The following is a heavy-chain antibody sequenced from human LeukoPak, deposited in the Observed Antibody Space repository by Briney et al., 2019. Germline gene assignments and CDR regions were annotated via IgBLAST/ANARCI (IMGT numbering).Heavy chain of an antibody. V-gene: IGHV4-59*01. D-gene: IGHD3-22*01. Sequence: SETLSLTCTVSGGSISGYYWTWIRQSPGKGLEWIGFIYYSGSTNYNPSLRSRVTISVDTSKNQFSLKLGSVTAADTAVYYCARINYYDITGYFYPEYWGQGTLVTVSS. CDR3: ARINYYDITGYFYPEY. J-gene: IGHJ4*02. CDR2: IYYSGST. CDR1: GGSISGYY.